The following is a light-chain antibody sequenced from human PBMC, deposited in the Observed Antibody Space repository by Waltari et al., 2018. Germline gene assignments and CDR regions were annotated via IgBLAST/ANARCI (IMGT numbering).Light chain of an antibody. CDR3: QSADSSGTPWV. CDR1: ALPKQY. Sequence: SYELTQPPSVSVSPGQPARITCSGDALPKQYAYWYQQKPGQAPVLVIYKDSGRPSGVPERFSGSSSGTTVTLTISGVQAEDEADYYCQSADSSGTPWVFGGGTKLTVL. CDR2: KDS. V-gene: IGLV3-25*03. J-gene: IGLJ2*01.